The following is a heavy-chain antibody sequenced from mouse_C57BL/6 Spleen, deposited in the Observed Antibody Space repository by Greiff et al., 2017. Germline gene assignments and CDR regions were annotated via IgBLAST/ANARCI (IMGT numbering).Heavy chain of an antibody. CDR3: ARNIIQGAMDY. J-gene: IGHJ4*01. CDR2: IYPGSGNT. V-gene: IGHV1-76*01. Sequence: VKLQQSGAELVRPGASVKLSCKASGYTFTDYYINWVKQRPGQGLEWIARIYPGSGNTYYNEKFKGKATLTAEKSSSTAYMQLSSLTSEDSAVYFCARNIIQGAMDYWGQGTSVTVSS. D-gene: IGHD1-2*01. CDR1: GYTFTDYY.